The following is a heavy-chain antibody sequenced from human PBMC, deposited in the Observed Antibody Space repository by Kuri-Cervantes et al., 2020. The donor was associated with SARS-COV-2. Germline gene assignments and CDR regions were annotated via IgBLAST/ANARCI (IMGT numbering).Heavy chain of an antibody. CDR2: IYYSGST. V-gene: IGHV4-59*12. Sequence: GSLRLSCTVSGGSISSYYRSWIRQPPGKGLEWIGYIYYSGSTNYNPSLKSRVTISVDTSKNQFSLKLSSVTAADTAVYYCARATAMAPYYYYYYYMDVWGKGTTVTVSS. CDR1: GGSISSYY. D-gene: IGHD5-18*01. CDR3: ARATAMAPYYYYYYYMDV. J-gene: IGHJ6*03.